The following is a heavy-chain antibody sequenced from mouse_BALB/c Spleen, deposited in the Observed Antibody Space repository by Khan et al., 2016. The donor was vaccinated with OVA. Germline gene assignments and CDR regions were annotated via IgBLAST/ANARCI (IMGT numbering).Heavy chain of an antibody. J-gene: IGHJ4*01. D-gene: IGHD2-10*01. Sequence: QIQLVQSEPELKKPGETVKISCKASGYTFTNYGMNWVKQAPGKGLKWMGWINTYTGEPTYADDFKGRFAFSLETSASTAYLQINNLKNEDTATYFCARPPYFSYVMGYWGQGTSVTVSS. CDR1: GYTFTNYG. CDR3: ARPPYFSYVMGY. CDR2: INTYTGEP. V-gene: IGHV9-3-1*01.